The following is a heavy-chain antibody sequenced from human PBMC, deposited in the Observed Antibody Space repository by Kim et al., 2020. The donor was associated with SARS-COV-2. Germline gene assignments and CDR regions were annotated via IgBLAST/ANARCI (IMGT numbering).Heavy chain of an antibody. V-gene: IGHV1-69*04. CDR2: IIPILGIA. D-gene: IGHD2-15*01. CDR3: ARDPNGSGQYYYGMDV. J-gene: IGHJ6*02. CDR1: GGTFSSYA. Sequence: SVKVSCKASGGTFSSYAISWVRQAPGQGLEWMGRIIPILGIANYAQKFQGRVTITADKSTSTAYMELSSLRSEDTAVYYCARDPNGSGQYYYGMDVWGQGTTVTVSS.